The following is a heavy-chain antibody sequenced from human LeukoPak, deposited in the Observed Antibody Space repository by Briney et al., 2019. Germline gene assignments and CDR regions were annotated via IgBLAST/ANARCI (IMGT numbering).Heavy chain of an antibody. D-gene: IGHD3-10*01. J-gene: IGHJ4*02. CDR1: GYIFTDHF. Sequence: ASVKVSCKASGYIFTDHFMQWVRHAPGQGLEGMGWINPNSGGTSYAQKFKGRVTMTRDTSISTVYMELSRLGSDDTAVYYCARDYELGTPGSAYEFFDYWGQGTLVTVSS. V-gene: IGHV1-2*02. CDR3: ARDYELGTPGSAYEFFDY. CDR2: INPNSGGT.